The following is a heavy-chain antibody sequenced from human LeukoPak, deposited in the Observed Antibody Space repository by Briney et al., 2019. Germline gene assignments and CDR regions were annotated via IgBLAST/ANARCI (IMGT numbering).Heavy chain of an antibody. J-gene: IGHJ4*02. CDR1: GFTFSTYD. Sequence: GGSLRLSCAASGFTFSTYDMNWVRQAPGKGLEWVSAISGSGGSTYYADSVKGRFTISRDNSKNTLYLQMNSLRAEDTVVYYCAKGPIASGVVPAAIPFDYWGQGTLVTVSS. CDR2: ISGSGGST. D-gene: IGHD2-2*01. V-gene: IGHV3-23*01. CDR3: AKGPIASGVVPAAIPFDY.